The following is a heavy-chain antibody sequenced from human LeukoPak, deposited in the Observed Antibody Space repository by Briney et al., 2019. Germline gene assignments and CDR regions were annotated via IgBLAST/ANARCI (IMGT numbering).Heavy chain of an antibody. CDR1: GGSISSSSYY. D-gene: IGHD5-12*01. J-gene: IGHJ4*02. CDR2: IYYSGST. Sequence: PSETLSLTCTVSGGSISSSSYYWGWIRQPPGKGLEWIGSIYYSGSTYYNPSLKSRVTISVDTSKNQFSLRLSSVTAADTAVYYCARLYSLDNWGRGTLVTVSS. CDR3: ARLYSLDN. V-gene: IGHV4-39*01.